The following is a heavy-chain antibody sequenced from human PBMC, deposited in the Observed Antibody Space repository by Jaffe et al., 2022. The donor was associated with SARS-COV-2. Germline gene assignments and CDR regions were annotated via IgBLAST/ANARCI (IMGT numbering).Heavy chain of an antibody. CDR3: ARLRYSDF. Sequence: DVQLVESGGGLVQPGGSLRLSCAASGFTFSNSWMTWVRQAPGKGLEWVANINEDGSEMDYVDSVKGRFTVSRDNAKNSMYLQLSSLRTEDTAVYYCARLRYSDFWGQGTLVTVSS. CDR2: INEDGSEM. V-gene: IGHV3-7*03. J-gene: IGHJ4*02. CDR1: GFTFSNSW.